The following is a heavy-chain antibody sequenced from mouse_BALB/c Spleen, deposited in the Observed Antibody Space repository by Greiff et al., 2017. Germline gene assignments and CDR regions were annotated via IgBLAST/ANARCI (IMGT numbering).Heavy chain of an antibody. CDR2: INPSNGGT. D-gene: IGHD2-3*01. V-gene: IGHV1S81*02. CDR3: TRSPDGYSPFAY. J-gene: IGHJ3*01. CDR1: GYTFTSYY. Sequence: QVQLQQPGAELVKPGASVKLSCKASGYTFTSYYMYWVKQRPGQGLEWIGGINPSNGGTNFNEKFKSKATLTVDKSSSTAYMQLSSLTSEDSAVYYCTRSPDGYSPFAYWGQGTLVTVSA.